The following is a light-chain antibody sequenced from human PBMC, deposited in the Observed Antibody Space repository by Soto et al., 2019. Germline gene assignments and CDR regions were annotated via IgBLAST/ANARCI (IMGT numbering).Light chain of an antibody. Sequence: EIVMTQSPATLSVSPGERATLSCRASQSVSSNLAGYQQKPCQAPRLLLYGASTRATGIPARFSGSGSGTEFTLTISSLQSEDFAVYYCQQYNNWLALTFGGGTKVEIK. V-gene: IGKV3-15*01. CDR1: QSVSSN. CDR3: QQYNNWLALT. CDR2: GAS. J-gene: IGKJ4*01.